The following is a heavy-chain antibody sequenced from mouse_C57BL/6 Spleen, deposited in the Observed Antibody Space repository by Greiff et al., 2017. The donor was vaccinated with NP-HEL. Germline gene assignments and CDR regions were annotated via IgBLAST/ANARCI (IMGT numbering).Heavy chain of an antibody. V-gene: IGHV3-6*01. Sequence: EVKLQESGPGLVKPSQSLSLTCSVTGSSITSGYYWNWIRQFPGNKLEWMGYISYDGSNNYNPSLKNRISITRDTSKNQFFLKLNSVTTEDTATYDCARDYGSSYGFAYWGQGTLVTVSA. CDR1: GSSITSGYY. J-gene: IGHJ3*01. CDR3: ARDYGSSYGFAY. D-gene: IGHD1-1*01. CDR2: ISYDGSN.